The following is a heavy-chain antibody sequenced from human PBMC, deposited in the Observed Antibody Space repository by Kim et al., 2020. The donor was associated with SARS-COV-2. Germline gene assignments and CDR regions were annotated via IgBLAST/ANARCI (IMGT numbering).Heavy chain of an antibody. J-gene: IGHJ4*02. CDR2: IKQDGSEK. Sequence: GGSLRLSCAASGFTFSSYWMSWVRQAPGKGLEWVANIKQDGSEKYYVDSVKGRFTISRDNAKNSLYLQMNSLRAEDTAVYYCATSQGYCSSTSCPDYWGQGTLVTVSS. CDR1: GFTFSSYW. CDR3: ATSQGYCSSTSCPDY. D-gene: IGHD2-2*01. V-gene: IGHV3-7*01.